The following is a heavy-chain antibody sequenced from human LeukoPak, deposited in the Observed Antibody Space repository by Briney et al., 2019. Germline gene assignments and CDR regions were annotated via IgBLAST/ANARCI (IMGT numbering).Heavy chain of an antibody. V-gene: IGHV4-4*07. Sequence: SETLSLTCTVSGGSISSYYWSWIRQPAGKGLEWIGRIYTSGSTNYNPSLKSRVTMSIDTSTNQLSLKLSSVTAADTAVYCCARDSGTTGEVKFDPWGQGTLVTVSS. CDR2: IYTSGST. D-gene: IGHD3-10*01. CDR1: GGSISSYY. J-gene: IGHJ5*02. CDR3: ARDSGTTGEVKFDP.